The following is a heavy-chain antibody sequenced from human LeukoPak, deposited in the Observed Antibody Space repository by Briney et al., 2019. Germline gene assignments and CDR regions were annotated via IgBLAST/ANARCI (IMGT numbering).Heavy chain of an antibody. Sequence: PGGSLRLSCAASGFTFSSYGMSWVRQTPGKGLEWVSFISGNGGRTDYAESVKGRFTISRDNSKNMVYLQMNSLRDEDTATYYCAKDPNGDYVGTFDMWGQGTMVTVSS. CDR1: GFTFSSYG. V-gene: IGHV3-23*01. CDR2: ISGNGGRT. CDR3: AKDPNGDYVGTFDM. D-gene: IGHD4-17*01. J-gene: IGHJ3*02.